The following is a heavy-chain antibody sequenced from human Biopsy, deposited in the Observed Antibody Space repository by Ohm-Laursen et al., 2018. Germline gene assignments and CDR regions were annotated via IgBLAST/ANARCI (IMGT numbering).Heavy chain of an antibody. CDR2: LSYSGYT. CDR3: ARQGAVRYFDWPRSYYFYAMDV. V-gene: IGHV4-39*01. J-gene: IGHJ6*02. Sequence: SDTLSLACTVSGGSISSNNYYWGWIRQPPGKGLEWIGSLSYSGYTYSNPSLKSQVTISVDTSKKQFFLNLTSVTAADTTVYYCARQGAVRYFDWPRSYYFYAMDVWGQGTTVTVSS. CDR1: GGSISSNNYY. D-gene: IGHD3-9*01.